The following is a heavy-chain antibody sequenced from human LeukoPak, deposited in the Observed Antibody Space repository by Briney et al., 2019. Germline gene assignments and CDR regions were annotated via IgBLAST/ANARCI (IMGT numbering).Heavy chain of an antibody. CDR2: VDPEDGET. Sequence: ASVKISCKVSGYTFTDYYMHWVQQAPAKGLEWMGLVDPEDGETIYAEKFQGRVTITADTSTDTAYMELSSLRSEDTAVYYCASEGGYCSSTSCYSGYWGQGTLVTVSS. V-gene: IGHV1-69-2*01. CDR1: GYTFTDYY. D-gene: IGHD2-2*02. CDR3: ASEGGYCSSTSCYSGY. J-gene: IGHJ4*02.